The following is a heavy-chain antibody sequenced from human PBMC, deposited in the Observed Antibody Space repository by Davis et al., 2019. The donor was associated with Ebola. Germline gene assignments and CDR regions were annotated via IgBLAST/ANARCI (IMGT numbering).Heavy chain of an antibody. Sequence: PGGSLRLSCAASGFTFSSYAMHWVRQAPGKGLEWVAVISYDGSNKYYADSVKGRFTISRDNSKNTLYLQMNSLRAEDTAVYYCARRTDFDYWGQGTLVTVSS. J-gene: IGHJ4*02. CDR3: ARRTDFDY. D-gene: IGHD1-14*01. CDR2: ISYDGSNK. V-gene: IGHV3-30*04. CDR1: GFTFSSYA.